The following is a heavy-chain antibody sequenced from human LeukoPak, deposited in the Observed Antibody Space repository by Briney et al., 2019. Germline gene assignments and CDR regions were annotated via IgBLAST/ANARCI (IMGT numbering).Heavy chain of an antibody. V-gene: IGHV1-2*02. CDR3: ARDGITIVRGVIIGDV. D-gene: IGHD3-10*01. CDR2: INPNSGDT. J-gene: IGHJ6*04. CDR1: GYIFTDYY. Sequence: ASVKVSCKASGYIFTDYYVHWVRRAPGQGLEWMGWINPNSGDTYYAEKFEGRVTMTRDTSITTAYMELSRPTSDDTAMYYCARDGITIVRGVIIGDVWGEGTTVTISS.